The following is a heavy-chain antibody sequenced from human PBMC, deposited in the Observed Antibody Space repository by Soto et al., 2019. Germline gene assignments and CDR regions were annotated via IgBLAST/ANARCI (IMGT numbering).Heavy chain of an antibody. CDR3: ARVSGYYFLDY. CDR1: GYTFPNHA. J-gene: IGHJ4*02. Sequence: ASVKVSCKASGYTFPNHAMHWVRQAPGQKGEWMGWINVGNGNTKYAQKFQGRVTITRDTSASTAYMELSSLRSEYTAVYYCARVSGYYFLDYWGQGTLVTVSS. V-gene: IGHV1-3*01. CDR2: INVGNGNT. D-gene: IGHD5-12*01.